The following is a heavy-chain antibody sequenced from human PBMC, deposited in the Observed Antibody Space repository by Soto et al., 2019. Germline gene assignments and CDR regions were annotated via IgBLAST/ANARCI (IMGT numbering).Heavy chain of an antibody. J-gene: IGHJ5*02. CDR1: VGTFSTYT. Sequence: QVQLVQSGAEVKKPGSSVKVSCKSSVGTFSTYTLAWVRQAPGQGREWVGGIIPIFGTANYPQKFKGRVTITADESTSTAYMELSSLRSEDTAVYYCARSQDSSGYWNSCFDPWGQGTLVTVSS. D-gene: IGHD3-22*01. CDR3: ARSQDSSGYWNSCFDP. V-gene: IGHV1-69*01. CDR2: IIPIFGTA.